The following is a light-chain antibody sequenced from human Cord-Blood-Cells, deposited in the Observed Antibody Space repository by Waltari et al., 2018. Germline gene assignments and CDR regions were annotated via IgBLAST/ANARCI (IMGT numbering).Light chain of an antibody. CDR3: QSYDSSLSGSV. CDR2: GNS. CDR1: SSNIGAGYD. Sequence: QSVLTQPPSVSGAPGQRVTISCTGSSSNIGAGYDVHWYQQLPGTAPKLLIYGNSNRPTGVPARVSGSKSGTSASRAITGLQAEDEADYYCQSYDSSLSGSVFGGGTKLTVL. V-gene: IGLV1-40*01. J-gene: IGLJ3*02.